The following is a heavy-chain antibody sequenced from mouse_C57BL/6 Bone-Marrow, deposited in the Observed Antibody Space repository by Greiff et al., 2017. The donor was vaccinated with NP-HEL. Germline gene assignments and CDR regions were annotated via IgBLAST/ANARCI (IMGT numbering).Heavy chain of an antibody. V-gene: IGHV5-9-1*02. J-gene: IGHJ1*03. Sequence: EVKLVESGEGLVKPGGSLKLSCAASGFTFSSYAMSWVRQTPEKRLEWVAYISSGGDYIYYADTVTGRFTISRDNARNTLYLQMSSLKSEDTAMYYCTRERDGNYGNWYFDVWGTGTTVTVSS. D-gene: IGHD2-1*01. CDR1: GFTFSSYA. CDR3: TRERDGNYGNWYFDV. CDR2: ISSGGDYI.